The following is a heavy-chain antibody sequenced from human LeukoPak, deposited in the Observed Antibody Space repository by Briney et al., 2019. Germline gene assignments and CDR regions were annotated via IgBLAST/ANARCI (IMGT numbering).Heavy chain of an antibody. Sequence: SETLSLTCTVSGGSISSGDYYWSWIRQPPGKGLEWIGYIYYSGSTYYNPSLKSRVTISVDTSKNQFSLKLSSVTAADTAVYYCARAYLYDYWSGYCYFDYWGQGTMVTVSS. J-gene: IGHJ4*03. V-gene: IGHV4-30-4*08. CDR2: IYYSGST. CDR3: ARAYLYDYWSGYCYFDY. CDR1: GGSISSGDYY. D-gene: IGHD3-3*01.